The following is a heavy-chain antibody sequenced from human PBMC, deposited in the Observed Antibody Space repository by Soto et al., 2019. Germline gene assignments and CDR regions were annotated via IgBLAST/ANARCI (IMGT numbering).Heavy chain of an antibody. CDR3: ARGWPRITMVRGVIPLPPHFDY. V-gene: IGHV4-34*01. J-gene: IGHJ4*02. CDR1: GGSFSGYY. D-gene: IGHD3-10*01. Sequence: SETLSLTCAVYGGSFSGYYWSWIRQPPGKGLEWIGEINHSGSTNYNPSLKSRVTISVGTSKNQFSLKLSSVTAADTAVYYCARGWPRITMVRGVIPLPPHFDYWGQGTLVTVSS. CDR2: INHSGST.